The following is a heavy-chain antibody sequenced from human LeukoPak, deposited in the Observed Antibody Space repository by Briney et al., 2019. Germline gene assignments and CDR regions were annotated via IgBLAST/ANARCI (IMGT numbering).Heavy chain of an antibody. CDR3: ARGYGDYDHYYGMDV. D-gene: IGHD4-17*01. V-gene: IGHV5-51*01. J-gene: IGHJ6*02. CDR1: GYTFTDYW. CDR2: TYYGDSDT. Sequence: GESLKISCEGSGYTFTDYWIGWVRQLPGRGLEWMGTTYYGDSDTRYSPSFQGQVTISADKFISTAYLQWSSLKASDTAMYYCARGYGDYDHYYGMDVWGQGTTVTVSS.